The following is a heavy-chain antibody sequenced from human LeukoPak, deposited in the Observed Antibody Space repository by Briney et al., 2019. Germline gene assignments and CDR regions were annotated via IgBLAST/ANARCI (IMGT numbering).Heavy chain of an antibody. CDR2: IYSNGST. D-gene: IGHD5-12*01. CDR1: GGSISSYY. V-gene: IGHV4-59*01. CDR3: ARGAYSGYDLDY. Sequence: SETLSLTCTVSGGSISSYYWSWIRQPPGKGLECIGYIYSNGSTNYNPSLKSRVTISVDMSKNQFSVKLSSVTAADTAVYYCARGAYSGYDLDYWGQGTLVTVSS. J-gene: IGHJ4*02.